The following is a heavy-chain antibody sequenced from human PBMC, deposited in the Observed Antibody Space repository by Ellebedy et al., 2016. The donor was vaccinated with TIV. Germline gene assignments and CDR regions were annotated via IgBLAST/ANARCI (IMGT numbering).Heavy chain of an antibody. Sequence: GESLKISCAASGFTFSTYNMNWVRQAPGKGLEWVSYISGGSSTIDYEDSVKGRFTISRDNANKSLYLQMNSLRDEDTAVYYCARSLGRRNYFDYWGQGTLVTVSS. V-gene: IGHV3-48*02. CDR3: ARSLGRRNYFDY. J-gene: IGHJ4*02. D-gene: IGHD6-25*01. CDR2: ISGGSSTI. CDR1: GFTFSTYN.